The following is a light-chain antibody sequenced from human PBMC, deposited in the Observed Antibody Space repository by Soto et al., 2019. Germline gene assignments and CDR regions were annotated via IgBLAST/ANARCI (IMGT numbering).Light chain of an antibody. CDR1: SSDVGGYNY. J-gene: IGLJ1*01. V-gene: IGLV2-14*01. CDR2: EVS. Sequence: QSALTQPASVSGSPGQSITISCTGTSSDVGGYNYVSWYQQHPGKAPKLMIYEVSNRPSGVSYRFPGSKSGNTASLTISGLQAEDEADYYCSSHTSSNTRVFGTGTKVTVL. CDR3: SSHTSSNTRV.